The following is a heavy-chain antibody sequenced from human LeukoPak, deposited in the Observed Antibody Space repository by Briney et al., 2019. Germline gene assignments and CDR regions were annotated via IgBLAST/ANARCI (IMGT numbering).Heavy chain of an antibody. J-gene: IGHJ4*02. V-gene: IGHV4-31*03. CDR1: GGSISSGGYY. CDR3: ARCTDYYGFYVY. D-gene: IGHD3-10*01. CDR2: IYYSGST. Sequence: PSETLSLTCTVSGGSISSGGYYWSWIRQHPGKGLEWIGYIYYSGSTYYNPSLKSRVTISVDTSKNQFSLKLSSVTAADTAVYYCARCTDYYGFYVYWGQGTLVTVSS.